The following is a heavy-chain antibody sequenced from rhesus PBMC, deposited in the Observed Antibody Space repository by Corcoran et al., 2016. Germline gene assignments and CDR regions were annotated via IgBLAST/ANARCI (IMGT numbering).Heavy chain of an antibody. CDR1: GFTFSSYD. Sequence: EVQLVESGGGLVQPGGSLRLSCAASGFTFSSYDMSWVCQAPGKGLEWVSGISYTGGSTYYVDAVKGRVTISRENAKNTLYLQMDSLRAEDTAVYYCARALGGYWGQGVLVTVSS. CDR2: ISYTGGST. CDR3: ARALGGY. V-gene: IGHV3S18*01. J-gene: IGHJ4*01. D-gene: IGHD5-42*01.